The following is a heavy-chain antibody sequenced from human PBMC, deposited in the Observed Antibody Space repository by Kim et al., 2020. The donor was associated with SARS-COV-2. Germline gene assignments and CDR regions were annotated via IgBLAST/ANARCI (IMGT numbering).Heavy chain of an antibody. CDR2: INHSGST. Sequence: SETLSLTCAVYGGSFSGYYWSWIRQPPGKGLEWIGEINHSGSTNYNPSLKSRVTISVDTSKNQFSLKLSSVTAADTAVYYCARGRSVTTDVYYYYYGMDVWGQGTTVTVSS. CDR1: GGSFSGYY. J-gene: IGHJ6*02. CDR3: ARGRSVTTDVYYYYYGMDV. V-gene: IGHV4-34*01. D-gene: IGHD4-4*01.